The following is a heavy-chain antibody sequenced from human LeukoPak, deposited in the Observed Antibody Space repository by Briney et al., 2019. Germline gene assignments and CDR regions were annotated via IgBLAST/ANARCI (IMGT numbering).Heavy chain of an antibody. CDR1: GDSITSLTYY. Sequence: SETLSLTCTVSGDSITSLTYYWGWIRQPPGKGLEWIASIYYSGTTYYSPSLKSRVTISVNRSDNQFSLRLSSVTAADTAVYFCAGYSSGWSSGGGYWGPGTLVTVSS. V-gene: IGHV4-39*01. D-gene: IGHD6-19*01. CDR2: IYYSGTT. CDR3: AGYSSGWSSGGGY. J-gene: IGHJ4*02.